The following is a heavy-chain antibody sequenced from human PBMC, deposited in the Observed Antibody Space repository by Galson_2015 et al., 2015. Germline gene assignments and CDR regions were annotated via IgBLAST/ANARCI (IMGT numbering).Heavy chain of an antibody. CDR2: ISYDGGNK. J-gene: IGHJ4*02. V-gene: IGHV3-30*03. D-gene: IGHD4-17*01. CDR1: GFTFSSYG. CDR3: ARDGTVTTSFDY. Sequence: SLRLSCAASGFTFSSYGMHWVRQAPGKGLEWVAVISYDGGNKYYADSVKGRFTISRDNSKNTLYLQMNSLRAEDTAVYYCARDGTVTTSFDYWGQGTLVTVSS.